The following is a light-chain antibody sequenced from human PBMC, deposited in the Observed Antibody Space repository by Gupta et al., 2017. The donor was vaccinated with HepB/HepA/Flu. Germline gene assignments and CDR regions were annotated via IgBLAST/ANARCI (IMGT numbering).Light chain of an antibody. CDR3: QQDDNILLT. J-gene: IGKJ4*01. V-gene: IGKV1-33*01. CDR2: DVF. CDR1: QDISNY. Sequence: DIQMTQSPSSLSASVGDRVTITCQASQDISNYLNWYQQKAGKAPKLLIYDVFNLQRGVPSRFSRGGSGTDFTLTMSSLQPEDITTYYCQQDDNILLTFGGGTKVEIK.